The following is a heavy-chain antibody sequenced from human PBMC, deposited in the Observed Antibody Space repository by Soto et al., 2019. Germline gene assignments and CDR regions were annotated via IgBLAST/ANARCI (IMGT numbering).Heavy chain of an antibody. D-gene: IGHD2-15*01. J-gene: IGHJ4*02. V-gene: IGHV3-23*01. CDR1: GFTFSNYG. CDR2: ISYSGDTT. Sequence: EVQLLESGGGLVQPGGSLRLSCTVSGFTFSNYGMSWVRQAPGKGLEWVSTISYSGDTTYYADSVKGRFTISRDNSKSRLYLQMNSLRAEDTALYYCASKLTFGGSSDYWGQGTLVTVSS. CDR3: ASKLTFGGSSDY.